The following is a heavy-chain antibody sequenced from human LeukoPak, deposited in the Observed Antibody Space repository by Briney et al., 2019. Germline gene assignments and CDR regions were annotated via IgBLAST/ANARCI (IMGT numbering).Heavy chain of an antibody. D-gene: IGHD6-19*01. CDR1: GYTLTELS. CDR2: FDPEDGET. Sequence: VASVKVSCKVSGYTLTELSMHWVRQAPGIGLEWMGGFDPEDGETIYAQKFQGRVTMTEDTSTDTAYMELSSLRSEDTAVYYCATVSIIAVAGTPFDYWGQGTLVTVSS. V-gene: IGHV1-24*01. CDR3: ATVSIIAVAGTPFDY. J-gene: IGHJ4*02.